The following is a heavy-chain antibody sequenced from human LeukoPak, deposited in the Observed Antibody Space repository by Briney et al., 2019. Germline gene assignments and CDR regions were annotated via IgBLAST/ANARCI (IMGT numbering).Heavy chain of an antibody. Sequence: GESLQISCKGSGYSFTSYWIGWVRQMPGKGLEWMGIIYPGDSHPRSRPSFQRQVTISAYKSISTAYLQWSSLKASDTAMYYCARPLPEYCTNGVCHGNGMDVWGQGTTVTVSS. V-gene: IGHV5-51*01. CDR1: GYSFTSYW. CDR2: IYPGDSHP. D-gene: IGHD2-8*01. J-gene: IGHJ6*02. CDR3: ARPLPEYCTNGVCHGNGMDV.